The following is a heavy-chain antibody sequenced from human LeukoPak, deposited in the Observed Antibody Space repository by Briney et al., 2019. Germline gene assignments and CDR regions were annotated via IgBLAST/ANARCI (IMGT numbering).Heavy chain of an antibody. Sequence: SVKVSCKASGGTFSSYAISWVRQAPGQGLEWMGRIIPILGIANYAQKFQGRVTITADKSTSTAYMELSSLRSEDTAVYYCAGQTVDYRGDWFDPWGQGTLVTVSS. CDR1: GGTFSSYA. CDR2: IIPILGIA. J-gene: IGHJ5*02. D-gene: IGHD4/OR15-4a*01. V-gene: IGHV1-69*04. CDR3: AGQTVDYRGDWFDP.